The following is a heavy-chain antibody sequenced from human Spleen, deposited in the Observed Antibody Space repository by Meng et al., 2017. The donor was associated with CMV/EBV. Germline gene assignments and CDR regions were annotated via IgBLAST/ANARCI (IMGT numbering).Heavy chain of an antibody. J-gene: IGHJ5*02. CDR1: FTSHG. Sequence: FTSHGITWVRQAPGQGLEWMGWISPSIGSTNYAQKLEGRVTMTTDRSTTTAYLELRSLRYDDTAVYYCARRGGLRFLEWLYNWVDPWGQGTLVTVSS. D-gene: IGHD3-3*01. CDR3: ARRGGLRFLEWLYNWVDP. CDR2: ISPSIGST. V-gene: IGHV1-18*04.